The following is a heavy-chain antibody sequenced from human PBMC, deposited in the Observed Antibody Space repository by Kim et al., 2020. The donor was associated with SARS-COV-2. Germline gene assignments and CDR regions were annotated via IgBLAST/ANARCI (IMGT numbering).Heavy chain of an antibody. J-gene: IGHJ4*02. CDR3: AKDPDYGDFYFDY. CDR2: ISGSGGST. D-gene: IGHD4-17*01. Sequence: GGSLRLSCAASGFTVSSYAMSWVRQAPGKGLEWVSAISGSGGSTYYADSVKGRFTISRDNSKNTLYLQMNSLRAEDTAVYYCAKDPDYGDFYFDYWGQGTLVTVSS. CDR1: GFTVSSYA. V-gene: IGHV3-23*01.